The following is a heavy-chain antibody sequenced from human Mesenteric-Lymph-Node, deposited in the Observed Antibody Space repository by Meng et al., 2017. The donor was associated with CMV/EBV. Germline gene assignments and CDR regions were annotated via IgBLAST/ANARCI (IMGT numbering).Heavy chain of an antibody. CDR1: GFTFSSYS. J-gene: IGHJ4*02. V-gene: IGHV3-21*01. Sequence: GESLKISCAASGFTFSSYSMNWVRQAPGKGLEWVSSISSTSSHIYYADSVRRRFTISRDNAKNSLYLQMNSLRAEDTAVYYCARGSWIQLWCWDYWGQGTLVTVSS. CDR3: ARGSWIQLWCWDY. CDR2: ISSTSSHI. D-gene: IGHD5-18*01.